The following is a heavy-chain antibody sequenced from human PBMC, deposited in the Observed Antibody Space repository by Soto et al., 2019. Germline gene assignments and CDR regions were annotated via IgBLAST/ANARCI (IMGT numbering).Heavy chain of an antibody. D-gene: IGHD1-20*01. J-gene: IGHJ3*01. CDR3: AKSAITDAFDF. CDR2: ISGSGGST. CDR1: GFTFSSYA. V-gene: IGHV3-23*01. Sequence: GGSLRLSCAASGFTFSSYAMSWVRQAPGKGLEWVSAISGSGGSTYYADSVKGRFTISRGNSKNTLYQQMNNLRAADAAVYYWAKSAITDAFDFWGQGTMVTVSS.